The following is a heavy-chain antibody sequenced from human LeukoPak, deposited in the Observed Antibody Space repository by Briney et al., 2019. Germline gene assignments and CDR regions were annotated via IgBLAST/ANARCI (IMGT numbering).Heavy chain of an antibody. CDR2: INPNSGGT. D-gene: IGHD6-13*01. CDR1: GYTFTGYY. CDR3: ARDLGYEQQLPNEKRRNPGLDWFDP. Sequence: ASVKVSCKASGYTFTGYYMHWVRQAPGQGLEWMGWINPNSGGTNYAQKFQGRVTMTRDTSISTAYMELSRLRSDDTAVYYCARDLGYEQQLPNEKRRNPGLDWFDPWGQGTLVNVFS. J-gene: IGHJ5*01. V-gene: IGHV1-2*02.